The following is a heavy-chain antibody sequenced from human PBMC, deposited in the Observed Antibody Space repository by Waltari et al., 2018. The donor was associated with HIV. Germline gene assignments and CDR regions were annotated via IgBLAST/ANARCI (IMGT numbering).Heavy chain of an antibody. Sequence: QVQLVQSGAEVKKPGASVKVSCKASGYTFTSYYMHWVRQAPGQGLEWMGIINPSGGSTSYAQKFQGRVTMTRDTSTSTVYMELSSLRSEDTAVYYCARGCPEVVAARYNWFDPWGQGTLVTVSS. CDR2: INPSGGST. CDR3: ARGCPEVVAARYNWFDP. D-gene: IGHD2-15*01. CDR1: GYTFTSYY. V-gene: IGHV1-46*01. J-gene: IGHJ5*02.